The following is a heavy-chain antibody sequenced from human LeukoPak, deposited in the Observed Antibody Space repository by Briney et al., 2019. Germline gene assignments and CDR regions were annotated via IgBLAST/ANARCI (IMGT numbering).Heavy chain of an antibody. D-gene: IGHD1-14*01. Sequence: ASVKVSCKAFGYTFTSNYMHWVRQAPGQGPEWMGVISPSGGSTTYAQKFQGRVTITADKSTSTAYMELSSLRSEDTAVYYCARTTESLLWFVAWGQGTLVTVSS. CDR3: ARTTESLLWFVA. V-gene: IGHV1-46*01. CDR1: GYTFTSNY. CDR2: ISPSGGST. J-gene: IGHJ5*02.